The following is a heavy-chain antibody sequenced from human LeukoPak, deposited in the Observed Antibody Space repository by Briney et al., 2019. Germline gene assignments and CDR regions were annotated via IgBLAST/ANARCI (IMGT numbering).Heavy chain of an antibody. CDR2: IYSGGST. D-gene: IGHD6-19*01. CDR1: GFTVSSNY. J-gene: IGHJ3*02. V-gene: IGHV3-53*04. Sequence: GGSLRLSCAASGFTVSSNYMSWVRQAPGKGLEWVSVIYSGGSTYYADSVKGRFTISRHNSKNTLYLQMNSLRAEDTAVYYCARASGSGWQNDAFDIWGQGTMVTVSS. CDR3: ARASGSGWQNDAFDI.